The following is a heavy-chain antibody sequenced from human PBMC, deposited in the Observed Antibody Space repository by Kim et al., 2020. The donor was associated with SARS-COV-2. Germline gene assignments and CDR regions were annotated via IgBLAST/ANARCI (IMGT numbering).Heavy chain of an antibody. V-gene: IGHV3-9*01. CDR2: INWDANIV. J-gene: IGHJ4*02. CDR3: AKAPQYSTVSYDYFEY. D-gene: IGHD3-16*01. Sequence: GGSLRLSCAASGFIFDDYVMHWVRQLPGKGLEWVAGINWDANIVDYADSVKGRFIISRDNAKNFVYLQMNSLRVDDTAAYYCAKAPQYSTVSYDYFEYWGQGTLAT. CDR1: GFIFDDYV.